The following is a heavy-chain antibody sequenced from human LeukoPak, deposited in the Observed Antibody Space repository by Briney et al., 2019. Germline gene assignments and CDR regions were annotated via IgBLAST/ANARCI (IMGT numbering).Heavy chain of an antibody. CDR1: GFTFSSNS. CDR2: ISSGSGTI. V-gene: IGHV3-48*02. Sequence: GGSLRLSCAASGFTFSSNSMNWVRQAPGEGLEWVSYISSGSGTIYYADFVKGRFTVSRDNAQNSLFLQMNSLRDEDTAVYFCARSQWDFWGQGTLLTVSS. D-gene: IGHD6-19*01. J-gene: IGHJ4*02. CDR3: ARSQWDF.